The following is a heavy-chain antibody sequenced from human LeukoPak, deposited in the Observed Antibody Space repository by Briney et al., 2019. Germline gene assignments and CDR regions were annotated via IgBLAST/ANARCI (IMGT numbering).Heavy chain of an antibody. V-gene: IGHV1-18*01. D-gene: IGHD3-10*01. CDR3: ARDNYGSGSYYATDSWFDP. J-gene: IGHJ5*02. CDR2: ISAYNGNT. CDR1: GYTFTSYG. Sequence: ASVKVSCKASGYTFTSYGISWVRQAPGQGLEWTGWISAYNGNTNYAQKLQGRVTMTTDTSTSTAYMELRSLRSDDTAVYYCARDNYGSGSYYATDSWFDPWGQGTLVTVSS.